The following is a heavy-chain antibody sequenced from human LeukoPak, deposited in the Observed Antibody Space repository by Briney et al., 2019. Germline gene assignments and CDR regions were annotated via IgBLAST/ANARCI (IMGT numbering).Heavy chain of an antibody. CDR1: GYSISSGYY. J-gene: IGHJ6*03. CDR2: IYHSGST. Sequence: PSETLSLACTVSGYSISSGYYWGWLRQPPGKGLEWIGSIYHSGSTYYNPSLKSRVTISVDPSKNQFSLKLSSVTAADTAVYYCARGREIIAAAGRYYYMDVWGKGTTVTVSS. V-gene: IGHV4-38-2*02. CDR3: ARGREIIAAAGRYYYMDV. D-gene: IGHD6-13*01.